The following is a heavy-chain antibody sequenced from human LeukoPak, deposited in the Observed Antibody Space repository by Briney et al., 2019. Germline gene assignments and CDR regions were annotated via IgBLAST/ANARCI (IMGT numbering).Heavy chain of an antibody. CDR3: AREVGGSSRTEY. V-gene: IGHV4-30-2*01. D-gene: IGHD6-13*01. J-gene: IGHJ4*02. CDR2: IYHSGST. Sequence: SQTLSLTCTVSGGSISSGGYYWSWIRQPPGKGLEWIGYIYHSGSTYYNPSLKSRVTMAVDTSKNQFSLRLTSVTAADTAVYYCAREVGGSSRTEYWGQGTLVTVSS. CDR1: GGSISSGGYY.